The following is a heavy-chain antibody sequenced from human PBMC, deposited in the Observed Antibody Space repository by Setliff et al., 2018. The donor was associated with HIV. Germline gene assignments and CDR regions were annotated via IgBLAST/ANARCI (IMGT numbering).Heavy chain of an antibody. CDR2: INHSGST. J-gene: IGHJ6*03. V-gene: IGHV4-34*01. D-gene: IGHD2-2*01. CDR3: ARGRWIRVSAAIMYYYYYYMDV. CDR1: GGSFSGYY. Sequence: LSLTCAVYGGSFSGYYWSWMRQPPGKGLEWIGEINHSGSTTYNPSLKSGVTISVDTSKNQFSLKLSSVTAADTAVYYCARGRWIRVSAAIMYYYYYYMDVWGRGTTVTVSS.